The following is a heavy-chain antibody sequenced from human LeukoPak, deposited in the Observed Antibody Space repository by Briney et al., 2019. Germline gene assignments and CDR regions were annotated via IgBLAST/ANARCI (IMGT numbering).Heavy chain of an antibody. D-gene: IGHD4-23*01. J-gene: IGHJ5*02. V-gene: IGHV4-34*12. Sequence: SETLSLTCTVSGGSISSYYWSWIRQPPGKGLGWIGESLHSGSANYNPSLKSRVTISVDKSKNQFSLKLNSVTAADTAVYYCARARAGGPLDPWGQGTLVTVSS. CDR3: ARARAGGPLDP. CDR1: GGSISSYY. CDR2: SLHSGSA.